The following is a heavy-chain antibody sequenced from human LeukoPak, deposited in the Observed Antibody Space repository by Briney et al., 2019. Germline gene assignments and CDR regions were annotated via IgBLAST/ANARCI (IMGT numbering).Heavy chain of an antibody. V-gene: IGHV3-23*01. D-gene: IGHD2-2*01. CDR1: GFTFTIYW. J-gene: IGHJ4*02. CDR2: ITGSGGST. Sequence: GGSRRLSCAASGFTFTIYWMNWVRQAPGKGPEWVSGITGSGGSTDSADSVKGRFTISRDNSKNTLYLQMNSLRVEDTAVYYCAKKYGQIPSFDYWGQGTLVTVSS. CDR3: AKKYGQIPSFDY.